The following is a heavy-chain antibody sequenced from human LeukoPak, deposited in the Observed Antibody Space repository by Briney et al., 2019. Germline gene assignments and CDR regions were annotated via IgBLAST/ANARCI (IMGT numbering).Heavy chain of an antibody. CDR3: ARTTMVRGTYYMDV. J-gene: IGHJ6*03. CDR1: GGSISSYY. Sequence: SETLSLTCTVSGGSISSYYWSWIRQPPWKGLEWIGYIYYSGYTNYNPSLKSRVTISVDTSKNQFSLKLSSVTAADTAVYYCARTTMVRGTYYMDVWGKGTTVTISS. CDR2: IYYSGYT. V-gene: IGHV4-59*01. D-gene: IGHD3-10*01.